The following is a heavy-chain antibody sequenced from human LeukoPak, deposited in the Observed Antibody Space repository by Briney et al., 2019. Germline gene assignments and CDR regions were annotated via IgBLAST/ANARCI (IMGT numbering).Heavy chain of an antibody. D-gene: IGHD3-9*01. CDR1: GGSISSGGYS. J-gene: IGHJ4*02. V-gene: IGHV4-30-2*01. CDR3: ASYVLRYFDY. CDR2: IYHSGST. Sequence: SQTLSLTCAVSGGSISSGGYSWRWIRQPPGKGLEWIGYIYHSGSTYYNPSLKSRVTISVDRSKNQFSLKLSSVTAADTAVYYCASYVLRYFDYWGQGTLVTVSS.